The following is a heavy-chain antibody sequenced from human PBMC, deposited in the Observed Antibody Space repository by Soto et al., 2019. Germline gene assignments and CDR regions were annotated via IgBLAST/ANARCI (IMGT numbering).Heavy chain of an antibody. D-gene: IGHD2-21*02. Sequence: SETLSLTCAVYGGSFSGYYWSWIRQPPGKGLEWIGEINHSGSTNYNPSLKSRVTISVDTSKNQFSLKLSSVTAADTAVYYCARGPTPYCGGDCYEWWFDPWGQGTLVTVSS. CDR3: ARGPTPYCGGDCYEWWFDP. V-gene: IGHV4-34*01. CDR1: GGSFSGYY. CDR2: INHSGST. J-gene: IGHJ5*02.